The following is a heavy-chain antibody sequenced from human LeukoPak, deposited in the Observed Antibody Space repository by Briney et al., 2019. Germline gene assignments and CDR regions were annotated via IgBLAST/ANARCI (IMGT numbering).Heavy chain of an antibody. CDR3: ARDLPGAVAGGPLDY. V-gene: IGHV4-4*07. Sequence: SETLSLTCTVSGGSISSYYWSWIRHPAGKGLEWIGRIYTSGSTNYNPSLKSRVTMSVDTSKNQSSLKLSSVTAADTAVYYCARDLPGAVAGGPLDYWGRGTLVTVSS. CDR1: GGSISSYY. D-gene: IGHD6-19*01. J-gene: IGHJ4*02. CDR2: IYTSGST.